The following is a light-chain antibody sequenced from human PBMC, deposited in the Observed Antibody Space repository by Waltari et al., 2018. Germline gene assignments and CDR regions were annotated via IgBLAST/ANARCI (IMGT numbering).Light chain of an antibody. CDR3: AAWDDSLNGPV. J-gene: IGLJ3*02. V-gene: IGLV1-44*01. CDR2: SKN. Sequence: QSVLTQTPSASGTPGQRVTISCSGSSSNIGSNTVNWYQQLPGPAPKLLIYSKNQCPPGVPCGFSGSKSGTSASLALSWLQSEDEAEYYCAAWDDSLNGPVFGGGTKLTVL. CDR1: SSNIGSNT.